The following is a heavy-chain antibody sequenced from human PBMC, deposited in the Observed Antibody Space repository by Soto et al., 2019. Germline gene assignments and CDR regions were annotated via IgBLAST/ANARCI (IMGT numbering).Heavy chain of an antibody. D-gene: IGHD2-2*01. J-gene: IGHJ4*02. V-gene: IGHV1-18*04. CDR2: ISGYNGNT. Sequence: PGASVKVSCKASGYTFNNYGINWVRQAPGQGLEWMGWISGYNGNTNYAQKFYASVIMTTDTSSSTAYVDLISLKSDDTGVYYCARGDVEVVPGALDYWGQGTLVTVSS. CDR1: GYTFNNYG. CDR3: ARGDVEVVPGALDY.